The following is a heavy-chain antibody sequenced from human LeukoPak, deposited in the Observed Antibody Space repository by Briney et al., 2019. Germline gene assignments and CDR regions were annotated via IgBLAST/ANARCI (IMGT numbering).Heavy chain of an antibody. V-gene: IGHV3-7*01. D-gene: IGHD3-10*01. CDR1: GFTFSSYW. CDR2: IKQDGSEK. J-gene: IGHJ4*02. CDR3: ASHDYYGSGSQTGPFDY. Sequence: GGSLRLSCAASGFTFSSYWMSRVRQAPGKGLEWVANIKQDGSEKYYVDSVKGRFTISRDNAKNSLYLQMNSLRAEDTAVYYCASHDYYGSGSQTGPFDYWGQGTLVTVSS.